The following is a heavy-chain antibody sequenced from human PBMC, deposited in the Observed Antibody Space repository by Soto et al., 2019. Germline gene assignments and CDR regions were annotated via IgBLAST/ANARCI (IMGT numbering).Heavy chain of an antibody. CDR1: GFTFRNYG. V-gene: IGHV3-30*18. CDR3: AKETQPRVHDY. J-gene: IGHJ4*02. CDR2: ISHDGSDK. Sequence: QVQLVESGGGVVRPGRSLRLTCAASGFTFRNYGMHWVRQAPGKGLEWVAVISHDGSDKYYADSMNGRFIISRDNSENTLFLNMNSLKPEDTAVYYCAKETQPRVHDYWGQGTRLTVSS. D-gene: IGHD3-10*01.